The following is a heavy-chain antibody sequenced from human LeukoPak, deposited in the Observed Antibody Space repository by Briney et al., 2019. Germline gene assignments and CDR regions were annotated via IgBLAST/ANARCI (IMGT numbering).Heavy chain of an antibody. D-gene: IGHD3-10*01. J-gene: IGHJ6*02. Sequence: SETLSLTCAVYGGSFSGYYWSWIRQPPGKGLEWLGEINHSGSTNYNPSLKSRVTISVDTSKNQFSLKLSSVTAADTAVYYCARGPYYGSGSYYNLYYYYGMDVWGQGTTVTVSS. CDR3: ARGPYYGSGSYYNLYYYYGMDV. CDR2: INHSGST. V-gene: IGHV4-34*01. CDR1: GGSFSGYY.